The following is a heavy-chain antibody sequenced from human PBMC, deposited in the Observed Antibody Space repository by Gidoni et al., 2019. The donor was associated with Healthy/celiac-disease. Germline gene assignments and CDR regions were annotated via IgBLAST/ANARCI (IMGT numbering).Heavy chain of an antibody. D-gene: IGHD5-12*01. J-gene: IGHJ4*02. V-gene: IGHV2-5*02. CDR2: IYWDDDK. CDR1: GFSLSTSCVG. Sequence: QLTLQESGPTLVKPTQTLTLPCTFSGFSLSTSCVGVGWIRQPPGKALEWLALIYWDDDKRYSPSLKSRLTITKDTSKNQVVLTMTNMDPVDTATYYCAHSWGEVDIVATSRTDFDYWGQGTLVTVSS. CDR3: AHSWGEVDIVATSRTDFDY.